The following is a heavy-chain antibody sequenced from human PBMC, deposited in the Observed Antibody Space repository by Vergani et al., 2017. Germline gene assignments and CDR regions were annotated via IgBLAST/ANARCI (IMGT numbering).Heavy chain of an antibody. CDR2: IRSKAYGGTT. CDR3: TRVVATVTIDY. CDR1: GFTFGDYA. Sequence: DVHLAESGGGFFQPGRSLRLSCTASGFTFGDYAMSWVRQAPGKGLEWVGFIRSKAYGGTTEYAASVKGRFTISRDDSKSIAYLQMNSLKTEDTAVYYCTRVVATVTIDYWGQGTLVTVSS. V-gene: IGHV3-49*04. D-gene: IGHD4-17*01. J-gene: IGHJ4*02.